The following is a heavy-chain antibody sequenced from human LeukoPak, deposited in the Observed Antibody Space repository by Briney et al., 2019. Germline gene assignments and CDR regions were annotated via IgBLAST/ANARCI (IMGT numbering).Heavy chain of an antibody. CDR1: GFTFSSYS. CDR2: ISSSSSYI. J-gene: IGHJ6*03. Sequence: GGSLRLSCAASGFTFSSYSMNWVRQAPGKGLEWVSSISSSSSYIYYADSVKGRFTISRDNAKNSLYLQMNSLRAEDTAVYYCARGSGRITIFGVVHMDVWGKGTTVTVSS. V-gene: IGHV3-21*01. CDR3: ARGSGRITIFGVVHMDV. D-gene: IGHD3-3*01.